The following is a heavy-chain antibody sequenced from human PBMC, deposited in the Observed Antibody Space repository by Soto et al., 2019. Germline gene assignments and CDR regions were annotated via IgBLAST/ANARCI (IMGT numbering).Heavy chain of an antibody. D-gene: IGHD2-15*01. V-gene: IGHV3-23*01. CDR1: GFTFSSYA. CDR3: AKRRGAGGHFDY. CDR2: VSIGGST. Sequence: GVSLRLSCAASGFTFSSYAMGWVRQGPGKGLEWVAVVSIGGSTHYADSVRGRFTISRDNSKNTLSLQMNSLTAEDTAVYFCAKRRGAGGHFDYWGQGALVTVS. J-gene: IGHJ4*02.